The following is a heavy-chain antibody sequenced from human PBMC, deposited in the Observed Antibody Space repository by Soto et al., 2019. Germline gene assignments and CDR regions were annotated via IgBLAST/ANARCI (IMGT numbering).Heavy chain of an antibody. V-gene: IGHV4-59*12. Sequence: SETLSLTCSVSNGSISGFYWTWIRQPPGKILEWIGYIHYSGRTDYNPSLTSRATMSVDTSKNQFSLNLKAITAADTAVYYCVRRGVGIGNHFDSWGRGTMVTVYS. CDR2: IHYSGRT. CDR1: NGSISGFY. CDR3: VRRGVGIGNHFDS. D-gene: IGHD1-26*01. J-gene: IGHJ4*02.